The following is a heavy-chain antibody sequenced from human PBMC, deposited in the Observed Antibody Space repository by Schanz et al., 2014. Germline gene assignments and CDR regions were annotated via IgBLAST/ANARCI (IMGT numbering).Heavy chain of an antibody. J-gene: IGHJ3*02. CDR2: ISYSGST. V-gene: IGHV4-31*03. Sequence: QVQLQESGPGLVKPSQTLSLTCTVSGGSVSSGGDYWSWIRQHPGKGLEWIGFISYSGSTYYNPSLKSRVTISVDTSKNQCSLYLSSATAADTAVYYCARDRGHGDLPGDIWGQGTMVTVSS. CDR1: GGSVSSGGDY. CDR3: ARDRGHGDLPGDI. D-gene: IGHD4-17*01.